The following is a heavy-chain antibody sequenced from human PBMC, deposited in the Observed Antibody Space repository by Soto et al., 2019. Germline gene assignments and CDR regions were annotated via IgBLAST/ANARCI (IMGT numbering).Heavy chain of an antibody. Sequence: GGSLRLSCAASGFTFSVASMNWVRQSPGRGLEWVSSISGTSDSIYYADSVKGRFTISRDNAKNSLYLQMNSLRAEDTAVYYCARIRYYDSGSSINWFDPWGQGTLVTVSS. CDR2: ISGTSDSI. CDR3: ARIRYYDSGSSINWFDP. CDR1: GFTFSVAS. J-gene: IGHJ5*02. V-gene: IGHV3-21*04. D-gene: IGHD3-10*01.